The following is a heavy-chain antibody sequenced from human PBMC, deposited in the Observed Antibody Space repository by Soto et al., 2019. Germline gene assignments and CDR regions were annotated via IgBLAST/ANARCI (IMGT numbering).Heavy chain of an antibody. Sequence: SETLSLTCPVSAGSINSGGYYWIWIRQHPGKGLEWIGYIYYNGSTYYNPSLKSRVTISIDTSKNQLSLKLSSVTAADTAVYYCARAQTIFGIITVLDYWGQGTLVTVSS. CDR2: IYYNGST. D-gene: IGHD3-3*01. V-gene: IGHV4-31*03. CDR1: AGSINSGGYY. CDR3: ARAQTIFGIITVLDY. J-gene: IGHJ4*02.